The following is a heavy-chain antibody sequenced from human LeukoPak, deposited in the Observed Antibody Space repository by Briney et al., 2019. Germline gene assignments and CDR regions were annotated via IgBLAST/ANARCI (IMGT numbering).Heavy chain of an antibody. CDR1: GFTFSSYW. Sequence: GGSLRLSRAASGFTFSSYWMSWVRQAPGKGLEWVANIKQDGSEKYYVDSVKGRFTISRDNAKDSLYLQMNSLRAEDAAVYYCARGTIAAAGYYYFDYWGQGTQVTVSS. CDR3: ARGTIAAAGYYYFDY. CDR2: IKQDGSEK. J-gene: IGHJ4*02. V-gene: IGHV3-7*04. D-gene: IGHD6-13*01.